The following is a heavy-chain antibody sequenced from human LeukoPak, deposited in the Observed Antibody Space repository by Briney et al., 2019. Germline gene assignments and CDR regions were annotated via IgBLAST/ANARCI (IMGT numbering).Heavy chain of an antibody. CDR1: GGSISSSNW. CDR3: ARVRPATVTSYYFDY. J-gene: IGHJ4*02. V-gene: IGHV4-4*02. D-gene: IGHD4-17*01. CDR2: IYHSGST. Sequence: SETLSLTCAVSGGSISSSNWWSWVRQPPGKELEWIGEIYHSGSTNYNPSLKSRVTISVDKSKNQFSLKLSSVTAADTAVYYCARVRPATVTSYYFDYWGQGTLVTVSS.